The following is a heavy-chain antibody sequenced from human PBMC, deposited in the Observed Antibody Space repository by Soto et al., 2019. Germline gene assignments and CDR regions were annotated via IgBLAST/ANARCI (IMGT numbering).Heavy chain of an antibody. CDR1: GGCMNSYY. J-gene: IGHJ5*02. Sequence: EPLSLSCKASGGCMNSYYGSWIGQPAGKGLEWIGRIYTSGSTNYNPSLKSRVTMSVDTSKNRLSLKLSSVTAADTAVYYCARGIYSKVGATVSFDPWGQGTLVTVSS. CDR3: ARGIYSKVGATVSFDP. D-gene: IGHD1-26*01. CDR2: IYTSGST. V-gene: IGHV4-4*07.